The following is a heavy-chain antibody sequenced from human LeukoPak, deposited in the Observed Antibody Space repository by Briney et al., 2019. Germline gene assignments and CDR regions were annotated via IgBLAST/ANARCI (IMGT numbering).Heavy chain of an antibody. V-gene: IGHV1-69*13. Sequence: SVKVSCKAPGGTFSSYAISWVRQAPGQGLEWMGGIIPIFGTANYAQKFQGRVTITADESTSTAYMELSSLRSEDTAVYYCAREGDFWSGYYYYYYGMDVWGQGTTVTVSS. CDR2: IIPIFGTA. CDR1: GGTFSSYA. D-gene: IGHD3-3*01. J-gene: IGHJ6*02. CDR3: AREGDFWSGYYYYYYGMDV.